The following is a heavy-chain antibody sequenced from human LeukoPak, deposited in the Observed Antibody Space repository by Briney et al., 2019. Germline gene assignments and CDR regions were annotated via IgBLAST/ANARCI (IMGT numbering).Heavy chain of an antibody. V-gene: IGHV4-39*01. CDR1: GGSISSSSYY. Sequence: SETLSLTCTVSGGSISSSSYYWGWIRQPPGKGLEWIGSIYYSGSTYYNPSLKSRVTISVDTSKNQFSLKLSSVTAADTAVYYCARHYSGGGYYGSGSYYNPNWFDPWGQGTLVTVSS. CDR2: IYYSGST. CDR3: ARHYSGGGYYGSGSYYNPNWFDP. D-gene: IGHD3-10*01. J-gene: IGHJ5*02.